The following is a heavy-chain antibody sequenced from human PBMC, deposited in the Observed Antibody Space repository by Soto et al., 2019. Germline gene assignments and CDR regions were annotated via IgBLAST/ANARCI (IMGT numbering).Heavy chain of an antibody. J-gene: IGHJ4*02. CDR1: GFTFRSYG. CDR3: AQDRGYGSGSYPDY. Sequence: QVQLVESGGGVVQPGRSLRLACAASGFTFRSYGMHWVRQAPGKGLEWLAVISYDGSHKYDADSVKGRFTISRDNSKNTLYLQMNSLRAEDTAVYYCAQDRGYGSGSYPDYWGQGTLVTVSS. V-gene: IGHV3-30*18. D-gene: IGHD3-10*01. CDR2: ISYDGSHK.